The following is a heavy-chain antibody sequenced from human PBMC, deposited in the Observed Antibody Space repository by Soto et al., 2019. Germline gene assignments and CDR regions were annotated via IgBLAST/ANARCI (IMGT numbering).Heavy chain of an antibody. CDR1: GGSISSGGYY. CDR3: EPWGRGFEDNWFDT. V-gene: IGHV4-31*03. J-gene: IGHJ5*02. CDR2: IYYSGST. Sequence: PSETLSLTCTVSGGSISSGGYYWSWIRQHPGKGLEWIGYIYYSGSTYYNPSLKSRVTISVDTSKNQFSLKLSSVTAADTAVYSCEPWGRGFEDNWFDTWGQGTLVTVSS. D-gene: IGHD5-12*01.